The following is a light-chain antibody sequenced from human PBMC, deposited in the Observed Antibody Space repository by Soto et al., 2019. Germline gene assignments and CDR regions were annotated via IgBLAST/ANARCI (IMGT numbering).Light chain of an antibody. Sequence: DIQMTQSPSSLSASVGDRVTITCRASQGIRNDLGWYRQEPGKAPSLLIYDASVLETGVPSRFSGSGSGTHFTFTITSLQPEDSATYYCQQYNDLPLTFGGGTKVDI. V-gene: IGKV1-33*01. CDR3: QQYNDLPLT. CDR2: DAS. CDR1: QGIRND. J-gene: IGKJ4*01.